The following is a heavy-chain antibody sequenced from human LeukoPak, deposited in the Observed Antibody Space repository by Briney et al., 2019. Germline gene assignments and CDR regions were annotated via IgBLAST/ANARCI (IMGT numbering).Heavy chain of an antibody. CDR3: AKDGCSGCPPLEVQH. D-gene: IGHD5-12*01. V-gene: IGHV3-30*18. Sequence: SCKASGYTFTSYYMHWVRQAPGKGLEWVAIISFDGSNEYYADSVKGRFSISRDNSKNTLYLQMNSLRAADTAVYYCAKDGCSGCPPLEVQHWGQGTLVTVSS. CDR2: ISFDGSNE. CDR1: GYTFTSYY. J-gene: IGHJ1*01.